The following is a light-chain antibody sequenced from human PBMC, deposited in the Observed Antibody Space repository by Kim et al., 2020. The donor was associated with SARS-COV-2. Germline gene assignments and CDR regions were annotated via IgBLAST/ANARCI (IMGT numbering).Light chain of an antibody. J-gene: IGLJ3*02. CDR2: YDS. CDR3: QVWDSSSDHWV. CDR1: NIGSKS. V-gene: IGLV3-21*04. Sequence: PGKTARITWGGNNIGSKSVHWYQQKPGQAPVLVIYYDSDRPSGIPERFSGSNSGNTATLTISRVEAGDEADYYCQVWDSSSDHWVFGGGTKLTVL.